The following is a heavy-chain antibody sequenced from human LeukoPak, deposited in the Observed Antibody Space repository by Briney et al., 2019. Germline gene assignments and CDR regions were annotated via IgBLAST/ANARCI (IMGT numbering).Heavy chain of an antibody. V-gene: IGHV1-2*02. CDR2: INPNSGGT. CDR3: ARLPPTVTTSGY. D-gene: IGHD4-17*01. CDR1: GYTFTGYY. J-gene: IGHJ4*02. Sequence: ASVTVSCKASGYTFTGYYMHWVRQAPGQGLEWMGWINPNSGGTNYAQKIQGRVTMTRDTSISTAYMELSRLRSYDTAVYYCARLPPTVTTSGYWGQGTLVTVSS.